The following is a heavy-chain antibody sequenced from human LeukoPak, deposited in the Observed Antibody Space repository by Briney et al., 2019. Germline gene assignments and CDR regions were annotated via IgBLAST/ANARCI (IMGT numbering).Heavy chain of an antibody. Sequence: GGSLRLSCAASGFTFDDYAMHWVRQAPGKGLEWVSGISWNSGSIGYADSVKGRFTISRDNAKNSLYLQMNSLRAEDTALYYCAKVRGTPIWGQGTMVTVSS. CDR3: AKVRGTPI. D-gene: IGHD1-1*01. J-gene: IGHJ3*02. V-gene: IGHV3-9*01. CDR1: GFTFDDYA. CDR2: ISWNSGSI.